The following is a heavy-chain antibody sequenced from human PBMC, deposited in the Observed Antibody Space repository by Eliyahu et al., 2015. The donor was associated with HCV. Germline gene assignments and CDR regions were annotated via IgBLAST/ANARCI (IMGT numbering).Heavy chain of an antibody. CDR2: IRSKAYGGTT. V-gene: IGHV3-49*03. J-gene: IGHJ4*02. D-gene: IGHD3-22*01. Sequence: EVQLVESGGGLVQPGRSLRLSCTAXGFTFGDXAMSWFRQAPGKGLEWVGFIRSKAYGGTTEYAASVKGRFTISRDDSKSIAYLQMNSLKTEDTAVYYCTSGNYYYDSSGYYDYWGQGTLVTVSS. CDR3: TSGNYYYDSSGYYDY. CDR1: GFTFGDXA.